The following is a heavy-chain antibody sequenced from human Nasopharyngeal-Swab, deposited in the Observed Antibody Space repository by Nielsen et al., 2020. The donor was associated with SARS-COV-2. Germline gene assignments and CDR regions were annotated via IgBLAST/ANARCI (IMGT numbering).Heavy chain of an antibody. CDR2: ISYDGGNQ. CDR1: EFIFSSYA. V-gene: IGHV3-30*04. D-gene: IGHD3-16*02. CDR3: ARHRTPNIKITFRGVLVLDAFDL. Sequence: GGSLRLSCAASEFIFSSYAMHWVRQAPGKGLEWVAFISYDGGNQYYADSVKGRFTISRDNSKNTLYLQMNSLRIEDTAVYYCARHRTPNIKITFRGVLVLDAFDLWGQGTMVTVSS. J-gene: IGHJ3*01.